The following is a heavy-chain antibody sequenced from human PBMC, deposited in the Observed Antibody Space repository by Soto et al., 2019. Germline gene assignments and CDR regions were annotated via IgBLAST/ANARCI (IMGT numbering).Heavy chain of an antibody. CDR3: AKGQRYSSGWYYYYGMDV. Sequence: GSLRLSCAASGFTFSSYAMSWVRQAPGKGLEWVSAISGSGGSTYYADSVKGRFTISRDNSKNTLYLQMNSLRAEDTAVYYCAKGQRYSSGWYYYYGMDVWGQGTTVTVSS. D-gene: IGHD6-19*01. CDR2: ISGSGGST. V-gene: IGHV3-23*01. CDR1: GFTFSSYA. J-gene: IGHJ6*02.